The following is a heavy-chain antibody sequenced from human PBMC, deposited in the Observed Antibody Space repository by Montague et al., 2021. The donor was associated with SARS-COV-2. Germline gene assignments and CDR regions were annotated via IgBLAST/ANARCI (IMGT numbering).Heavy chain of an antibody. D-gene: IGHD4-11*01. V-gene: IGHV4-39*01. Sequence: SETLSLTCNVSGGSLSSYYWSWIRQPPGKGLEWIGSIYYSGSTYYNPSLKSRVTISVDTSKNQFSLKLSSVTAADTAVYYCARHASYDYSKDLYYYYYYGMDVWGQGTTVTVSS. CDR2: IYYSGST. J-gene: IGHJ6*02. CDR3: ARHASYDYSKDLYYYYYYGMDV. CDR1: GGSLSSYY.